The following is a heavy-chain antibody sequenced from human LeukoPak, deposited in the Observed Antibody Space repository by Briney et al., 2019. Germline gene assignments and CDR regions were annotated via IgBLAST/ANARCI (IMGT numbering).Heavy chain of an antibody. J-gene: IGHJ4*02. D-gene: IGHD5-12*01. V-gene: IGHV4-59*01. CDR2: IYNSGST. CDR1: GGSISSYY. Sequence: SETLSLTCTVSGGSISSYYWSWIRQPPGKGLEWIGYIYNSGSTNYNPYLKSRVTISVDTSKNQVSLKLSSVTAADTAMYYCARDAGYGVDYWGQGTLVTVSS. CDR3: ARDAGYGVDY.